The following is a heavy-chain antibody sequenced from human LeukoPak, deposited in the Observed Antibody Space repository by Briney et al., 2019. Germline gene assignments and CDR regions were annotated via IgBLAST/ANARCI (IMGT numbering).Heavy chain of an antibody. CDR1: GFTFSSYS. J-gene: IGHJ3*02. D-gene: IGHD5-18*01. CDR2: ISSSSSYI. CDR3: ARDLSVDTAMGIALGAFDI. V-gene: IGHV3-21*01. Sequence: KSGGSLRLSCAASGFTFSSYSMNWVRQAPGKGLEWVSSISSSSSYIYYADSVKGRFTISRDNAKNSLYLQMNSLRAEDTAVYYCARDLSVDTAMGIALGAFDIWGQGTMVTVSS.